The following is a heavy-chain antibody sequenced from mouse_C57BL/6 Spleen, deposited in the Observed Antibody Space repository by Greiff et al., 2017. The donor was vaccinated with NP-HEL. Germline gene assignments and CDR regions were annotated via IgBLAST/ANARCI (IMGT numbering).Heavy chain of an antibody. D-gene: IGHD1-1*01. CDR2: IDPSDSYT. CDR1: GYTFTSYW. J-gene: IGHJ2*01. V-gene: IGHV1-69*01. CDR3: ARAYYYGSRYFDY. Sequence: QVHVKQPGAELVMPGASVKLSCKASGYTFTSYWMHWVKQRPGQGLEWIGEIDPSDSYTNYNQKFKGKSTLTVDKSSSTAYMQLSSLTSEDSAVYYCARAYYYGSRYFDYWGQGTTLTVSS.